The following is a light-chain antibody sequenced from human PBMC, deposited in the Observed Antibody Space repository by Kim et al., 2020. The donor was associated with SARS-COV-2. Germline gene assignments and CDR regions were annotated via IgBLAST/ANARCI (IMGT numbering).Light chain of an antibody. V-gene: IGKV3-20*01. J-gene: IGKJ4*01. CDR3: QQYGSSPVT. Sequence: PGERATLSCRASQSVGDSLAWYQQKPGQGPRLLMYGATYRATGIPDRFGGGGSGTDFTLTIDRLEPEDFAVFYCQQYGSSPVTFGGGTKVDI. CDR2: GAT. CDR1: QSVGDS.